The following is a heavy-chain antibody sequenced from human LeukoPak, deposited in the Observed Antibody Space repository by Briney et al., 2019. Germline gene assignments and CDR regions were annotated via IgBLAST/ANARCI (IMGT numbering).Heavy chain of an antibody. CDR1: GYSFINSG. J-gene: IGHJ4*03. Sequence: ASVKVSCKASGYSFINSGISWVRQAPGQGLEWMGWISTYNANTKYAQNLQGRVTMTTDTSTSTAYMELRGLRSDDTAVYYCARNHNWNPLVYWGHGTLVTASS. CDR3: ARNHNWNPLVY. CDR2: ISTYNANT. D-gene: IGHD1-20*01. V-gene: IGHV1-18*01.